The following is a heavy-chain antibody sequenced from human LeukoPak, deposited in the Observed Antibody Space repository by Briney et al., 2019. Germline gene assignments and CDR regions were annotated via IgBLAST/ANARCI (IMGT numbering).Heavy chain of an antibody. J-gene: IGHJ4*02. CDR1: GGSISSYY. V-gene: IGHV4-59*01. CDR3: AREGMAIDY. Sequence: SETLSLTCTVSGGSISSYYWSWIRQPPGKGLEWIGYIYYSGSTNYNPSLKSRVTISIDTSKNQFSLKLSSVTAADTAVYYCAREGMAIDYWGQGTLVTVSS. D-gene: IGHD5-24*01. CDR2: IYYSGST.